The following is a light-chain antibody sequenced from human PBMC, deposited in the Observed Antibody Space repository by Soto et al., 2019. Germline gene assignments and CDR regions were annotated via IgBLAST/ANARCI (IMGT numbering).Light chain of an antibody. Sequence: EIVLTQSPVTLSLSPGERATLSCRASQSVGRFLGWYQQKPGQAPSLLIYDASNRATGIPARFSGSGSGTDFTLTISSLEPEDCAVYYCQQRSKWPLTFGGGTKVEIK. J-gene: IGKJ4*01. CDR2: DAS. CDR1: QSVGRF. V-gene: IGKV3-11*01. CDR3: QQRSKWPLT.